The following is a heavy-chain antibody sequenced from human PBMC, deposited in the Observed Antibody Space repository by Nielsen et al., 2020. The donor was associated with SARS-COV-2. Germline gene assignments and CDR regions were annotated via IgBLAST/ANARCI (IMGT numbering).Heavy chain of an antibody. J-gene: IGHJ4*02. CDR1: GFTFSSYG. CDR2: ISYDGSNK. D-gene: IGHD3-16*02. CDR3: AKTQGNWGSYRSYYFDY. Sequence: SCAASGFTFSSYGMHWVRQAPGKGLEWVAVISYDGSNKYYADSVKGRFTISRDNSKNTLYLQMNSLRAEDTAVYYCAKTQGNWGSYRSYYFDYWGQGTLVTVSS. V-gene: IGHV3-30*18.